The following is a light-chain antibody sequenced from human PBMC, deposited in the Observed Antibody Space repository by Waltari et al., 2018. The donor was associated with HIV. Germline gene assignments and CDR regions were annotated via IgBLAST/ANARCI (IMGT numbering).Light chain of an antibody. CDR3: CSYAGSSTWV. J-gene: IGLJ3*02. Sequence: QSALTQPASVSGSPGQSITISCTGTSSDVGSYNLVSWYKQHPGKAHKLLIYEVSKRASVVSIRFAGSNAGNTASLTISGLQAEDEADYYCCSYAGSSTWVFGGGTKLTVL. CDR1: SSDVGSYNL. V-gene: IGLV2-23*02. CDR2: EVS.